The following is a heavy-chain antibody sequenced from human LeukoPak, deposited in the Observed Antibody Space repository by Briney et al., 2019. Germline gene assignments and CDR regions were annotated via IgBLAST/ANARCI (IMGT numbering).Heavy chain of an antibody. J-gene: IGHJ4*02. D-gene: IGHD3-9*01. CDR2: ISSSSSYT. CDR3: ARDRVLRYFDWLLTGGYFDY. Sequence: PGGSLRLSCAASGFTFSDYYMSWIRQAPGRGLEWVSYISSSSSYTNYADSVKGRFTISRDNAKNSLYLQMNSLRAEDTAVYYCARDRVLRYFDWLLTGGYFDYWGQGTLVTVSS. CDR1: GFTFSDYY. V-gene: IGHV3-11*06.